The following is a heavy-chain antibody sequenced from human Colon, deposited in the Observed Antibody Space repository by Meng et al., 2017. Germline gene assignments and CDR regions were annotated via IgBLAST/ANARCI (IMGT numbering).Heavy chain of an antibody. D-gene: IGHD6-19*01. Sequence: GESLKISCAASGFTFSRYWMHWVRQAPGKGPVWVSRINTDGSNTAYADSVKGRFTISRDNAKDTLYLQMNSLRAEDTAVYYCVRGIGITVAGSMDYWGQGTRVTGSS. CDR2: INTDGSNT. V-gene: IGHV3-74*01. CDR1: GFTFSRYW. CDR3: VRGIGITVAGSMDY. J-gene: IGHJ4*02.